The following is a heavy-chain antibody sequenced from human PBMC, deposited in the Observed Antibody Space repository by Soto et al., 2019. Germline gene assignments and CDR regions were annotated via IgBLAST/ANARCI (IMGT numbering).Heavy chain of an antibody. CDR2: ISGSGGST. V-gene: IGHV3-23*01. J-gene: IGHJ4*02. Sequence: PGGSLRLSCAASGFTSSSYAMSWVRQAPGKGLEWVSAISGSGGSTYYADSVKGRFTISRDNSKNTLYLQMNSLRAEDTAVYYCAKDSETTVTTRPHSGYYFDYWGQGTLVTVSS. CDR3: AKDSETTVTTRPHSGYYFDY. D-gene: IGHD4-17*01. CDR1: GFTSSSYA.